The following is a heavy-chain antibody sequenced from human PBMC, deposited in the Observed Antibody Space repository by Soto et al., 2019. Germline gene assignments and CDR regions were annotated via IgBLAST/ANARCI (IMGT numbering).Heavy chain of an antibody. CDR3: ARVDTPTVRVGMDV. J-gene: IGHJ6*02. CDR1: GFHFNSHA. CDR2: ISANIIST. Sequence: PGGSLRLSCAASGFHFNSHAMTWVRQAPGKGLEWVSTISANIISTYYADSVKGRFTISRDNSKNTLYLQMSSLRVEDTAVYHCARVDTPTVRVGMDVWGQGTTVTVSS. V-gene: IGHV3-23*01. D-gene: IGHD2-15*01.